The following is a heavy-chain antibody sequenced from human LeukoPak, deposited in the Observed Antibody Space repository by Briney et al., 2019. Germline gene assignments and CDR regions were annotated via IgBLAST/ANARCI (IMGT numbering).Heavy chain of an antibody. CDR1: GYTFTNYY. D-gene: IGHD3-22*01. Sequence: ASVKVSCKASGYTFTNYYIHWVRQAPGQGLEWTGIINPSGGSTSYAQKFQGRVTMTRDTSTSTVYMELSSLRSEDTAVYYCARDHRPGYYLYYFDYWGQGTLVTVSS. V-gene: IGHV1-46*01. J-gene: IGHJ4*02. CDR2: INPSGGST. CDR3: ARDHRPGYYLYYFDY.